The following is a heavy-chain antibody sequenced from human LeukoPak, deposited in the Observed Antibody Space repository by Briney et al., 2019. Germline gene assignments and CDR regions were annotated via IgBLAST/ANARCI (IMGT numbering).Heavy chain of an antibody. J-gene: IGHJ4*02. Sequence: PGGSLRLSCVASGLTFGNYGMNWVRQVPGKGLEWVSSIGGSGSTTYYADSVRGRFTISRDDSKNTLYLQMNSLRAEDTAVYYCAKALYGDYGRFDSWGQGTLVTVSS. D-gene: IGHD4-17*01. CDR2: IGGSGSTT. V-gene: IGHV3-23*01. CDR1: GLTFGNYG. CDR3: AKALYGDYGRFDS.